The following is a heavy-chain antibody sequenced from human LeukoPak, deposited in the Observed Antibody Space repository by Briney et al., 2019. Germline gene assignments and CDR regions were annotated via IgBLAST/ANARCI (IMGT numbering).Heavy chain of an antibody. V-gene: IGHV1-69*04. Sequence: ASVKVSCKASGGSFSTYAVSWVRQAPGQGLEWMGRIYPMLGVDSYAQRFQGRVTITADKSTGTAYMELNSLTSEDTAVYYCAREGSGTSSPMAYWGQGTLVTVSS. D-gene: IGHD1-14*01. J-gene: IGHJ4*02. CDR3: AREGSGTSSPMAY. CDR1: GGSFSTYA. CDR2: IYPMLGVD.